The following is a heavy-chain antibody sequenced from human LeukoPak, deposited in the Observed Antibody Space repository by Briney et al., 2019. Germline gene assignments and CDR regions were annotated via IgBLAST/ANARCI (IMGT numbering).Heavy chain of an antibody. Sequence: GGSLRLSCAVSGFTVSSNYMSWVRQAPGKGLEWVSVIYGGGSTYYADSVKGRFTISRDNSKNTLYLQMNSLRAEDTAVYYCAKDRDVVVEAATTFDYWGQGSLVTVSS. D-gene: IGHD2-15*01. J-gene: IGHJ4*02. CDR2: IYGGGST. CDR3: AKDRDVVVEAATTFDY. V-gene: IGHV3-66*01. CDR1: GFTVSSNY.